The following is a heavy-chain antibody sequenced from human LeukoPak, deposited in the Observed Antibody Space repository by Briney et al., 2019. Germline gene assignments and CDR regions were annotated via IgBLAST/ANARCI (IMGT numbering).Heavy chain of an antibody. CDR2: ISSSGSTI. CDR1: GFTFSSYE. J-gene: IGHJ6*04. D-gene: IGHD3-10*02. V-gene: IGHV3-48*03. CDR3: AELGITMIGGV. Sequence: GGSLRLSCAASGFTFSSYEMNWVRQAPGKGLEWVSYISSSGSTIYYADSVKGRFTISRDNAKNSLYLQMNSLRAEDTAVYYCAELGITMIGGVWGKGTTATISS.